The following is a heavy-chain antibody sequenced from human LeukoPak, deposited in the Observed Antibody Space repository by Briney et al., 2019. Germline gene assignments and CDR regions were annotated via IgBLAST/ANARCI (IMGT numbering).Heavy chain of an antibody. V-gene: IGHV4-38-2*02. CDR3: ARVRCSSTSCPVEFDY. D-gene: IGHD2-2*01. Sequence: SETLSLTCTVSGYSISSGYYWGWIRQPPGKGLEWIGSIYHSGSTCYNPSLKSRVTISVDTSKNQFSLKLSSVTAADTAVYYCARVRCSSTSCPVEFDYWGQGTLVTVSS. CDR2: IYHSGST. J-gene: IGHJ4*02. CDR1: GYSISSGYY.